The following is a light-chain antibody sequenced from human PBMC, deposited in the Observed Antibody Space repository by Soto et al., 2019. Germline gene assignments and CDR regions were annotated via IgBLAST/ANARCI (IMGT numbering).Light chain of an antibody. CDR3: QQYSSSRT. V-gene: IGKV3-20*01. Sequence: EIVLTQSPDTLSLSPGERATLSCRASQSVSSDYLVWYQQKPGQAPRLLMYDASSRATGIPDRFSGSGSGTDFTLTISRLEPEDFAVYYCQQYSSSRTFGQGTKVDIK. J-gene: IGKJ1*01. CDR1: QSVSSDY. CDR2: DAS.